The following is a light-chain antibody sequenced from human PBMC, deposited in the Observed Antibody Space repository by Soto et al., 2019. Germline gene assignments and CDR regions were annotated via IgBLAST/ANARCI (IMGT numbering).Light chain of an antibody. CDR3: QQRSNWPQVT. CDR2: DAS. Sequence: DIVLTQSPATLSLTRGERATLSCRSSQSVSSYLAGYQQKPGQAPRLLINDASNRATGIPARFSGSGSGTDFTLTISSLEPEDFAVYYCQQRSNWPQVTFGQGTRLEIK. CDR1: QSVSSY. V-gene: IGKV3-11*01. J-gene: IGKJ5*01.